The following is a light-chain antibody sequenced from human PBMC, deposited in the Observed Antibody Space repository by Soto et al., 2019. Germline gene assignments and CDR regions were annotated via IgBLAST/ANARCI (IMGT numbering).Light chain of an antibody. CDR1: QSVNTN. J-gene: IGKJ1*01. CDR2: AAS. Sequence: EVVMTQSPATLSVSPGERATLSCRASQSVNTNLAWYQQRPGQAPRVLIYAASTRATGIADRFSGSGSGTDFTLTISCLQSEDFATYYCQQYYSFPRTFGQGTKVEIK. V-gene: IGKV3-15*01. CDR3: QQYYSFPRT.